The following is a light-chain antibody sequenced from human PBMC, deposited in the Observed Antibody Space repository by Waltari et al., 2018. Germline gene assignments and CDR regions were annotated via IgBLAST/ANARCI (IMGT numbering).Light chain of an antibody. CDR2: LDS. V-gene: IGLV3-21*02. Sequence: SSVLTQAPSVSVAPGQTATVTCGGDNIGSRSVHWYQQKPGRAPVLVVYLDSDRTSGIPERFSGSKSGNAATLTISRVEAGDEADYYCHVWDANTVMFGGGTKLTVL. CDR3: HVWDANTVM. J-gene: IGLJ3*02. CDR1: NIGSRS.